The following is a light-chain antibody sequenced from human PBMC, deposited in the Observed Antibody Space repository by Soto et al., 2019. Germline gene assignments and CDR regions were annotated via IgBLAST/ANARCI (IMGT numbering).Light chain of an antibody. J-gene: IGKJ5*01. CDR2: DAS. V-gene: IGKV3-11*01. CDR3: QQRSNWPPIT. Sequence: EIVLTQSPATLSLSPGERATLSCRASQSVSSYLAWYQQKPGQAPRLLIYDASNRATAIPARFSGRGSGTDFTLTISSLEPEDFAVYYCQQRSNWPPITFGPGTRLEIK. CDR1: QSVSSY.